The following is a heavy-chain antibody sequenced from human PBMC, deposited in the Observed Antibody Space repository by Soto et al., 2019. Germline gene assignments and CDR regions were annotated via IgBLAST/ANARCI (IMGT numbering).Heavy chain of an antibody. Sequence: QVQLVQSGAEVKKPGSSVKVSCKASGGTFSSYAISWVRQAPGQGLEWMGGIIPIFGTANYAQKFQGRVTITADESRRTAYMELSSLRTEDTAVYYCAREIKIAVAENSDAFDIWGQGRMVTVSS. J-gene: IGHJ3*02. CDR1: GGTFSSYA. CDR3: AREIKIAVAENSDAFDI. D-gene: IGHD6-19*01. CDR2: IIPIFGTA. V-gene: IGHV1-69*12.